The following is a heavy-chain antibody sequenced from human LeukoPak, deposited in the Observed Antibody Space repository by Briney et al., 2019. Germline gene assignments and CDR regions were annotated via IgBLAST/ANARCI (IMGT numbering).Heavy chain of an antibody. Sequence: ASVKVSCKASGYTFPGYYMHWVRQAPGQGLEWMGWINPNSGGTNYAQKFQGRVTMTRDTSISTAYMALSRLRSDDTAVYYCARGGIVVVVAGISDYWGQGTLVTVSS. D-gene: IGHD2-15*01. V-gene: IGHV1-2*02. CDR2: INPNSGGT. J-gene: IGHJ4*02. CDR1: GYTFPGYY. CDR3: ARGGIVVVVAGISDY.